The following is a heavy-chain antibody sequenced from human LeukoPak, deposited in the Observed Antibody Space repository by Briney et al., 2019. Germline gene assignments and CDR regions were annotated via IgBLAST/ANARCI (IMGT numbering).Heavy chain of an antibody. D-gene: IGHD7-27*01. CDR1: GFTFDDYA. Sequence: PGGSLRLSCAASGFTFDDYAMRWVRQAPGKGLEWVSGINWNNDNIGYTDSVKGRFTISRDNAKNSLYLQMNSLRAEDTAVYYCAREISWGSSDAFDIWGQGTMVTVSS. CDR3: AREISWGSSDAFDI. J-gene: IGHJ3*02. CDR2: INWNNDNI. V-gene: IGHV3-9*01.